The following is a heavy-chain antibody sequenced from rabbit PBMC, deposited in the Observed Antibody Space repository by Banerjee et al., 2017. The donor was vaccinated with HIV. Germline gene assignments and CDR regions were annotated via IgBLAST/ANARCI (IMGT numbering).Heavy chain of an antibody. CDR1: GFSFSSSYY. CDR2: IYAGSSGTT. J-gene: IGHJ3*01. Sequence: QSLEESGGDLVKPGASLTLTCTASGFSFSSSYYMCWVRQAPGKGLEWIGCIYAGSSGTTYYASWAKGRFTISKTSSTTVTLQMTSLTAADTATYFCARSAYTSGVYLYDLWGQGTLVTVS. CDR3: ARSAYTSGVYLYDL. D-gene: IGHD1-1*01. V-gene: IGHV1S40*01.